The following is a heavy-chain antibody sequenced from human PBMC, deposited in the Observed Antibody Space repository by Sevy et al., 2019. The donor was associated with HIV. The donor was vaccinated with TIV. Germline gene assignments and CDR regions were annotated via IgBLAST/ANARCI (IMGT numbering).Heavy chain of an antibody. CDR1: GFTFSSYG. Sequence: GGSLRRSCAASGFTFSSYGMHWVRQAPGKGLEWVAFIWYDGSDTYYADSVKGRFNISRDNSKNTLYLQMNSLRTEDTAIYYCASDILTGSDFWGQGTVVTVSS. CDR3: ASDILTGSDF. J-gene: IGHJ4*02. V-gene: IGHV3-30*02. D-gene: IGHD3-9*01. CDR2: IWYDGSDT.